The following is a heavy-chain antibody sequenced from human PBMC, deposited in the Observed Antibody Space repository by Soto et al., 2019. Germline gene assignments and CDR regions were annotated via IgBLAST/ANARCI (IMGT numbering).Heavy chain of an antibody. CDR3: ARSSGWYALDD. CDR1: GVSLSNFNW. CDR2: IYHTGNI. J-gene: IGHJ4*02. Sequence: QVQLQESGPGLVEPSGTLSLTCAVSGVSLSNFNWGSWVRQRPGKGLEWMAEIYHTGNINFNPSFKSRVTMSVDMSNNQFSLSLNSVTAADTAVYYCARSSGWYALDDWGQGILVTVSS. D-gene: IGHD6-19*01. V-gene: IGHV4-4*02.